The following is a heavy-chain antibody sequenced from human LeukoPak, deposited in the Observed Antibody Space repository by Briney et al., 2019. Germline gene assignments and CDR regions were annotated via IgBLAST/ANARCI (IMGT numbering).Heavy chain of an antibody. V-gene: IGHV3-30*04. CDR2: ISYDGSNK. CDR3: ARDDYYDSSGYSLDY. D-gene: IGHD3-22*01. CDR1: GFTFSSYA. Sequence: PARSLRLSCAASGFTFSSYAMHWVRQAPGKGLEWVAVISYDGSNKYYADSVKGRFTISRDNSKNTLYLQMNSLRAEDTAVYYCARDDYYDSSGYSLDYWGQGTLVTVSS. J-gene: IGHJ4*02.